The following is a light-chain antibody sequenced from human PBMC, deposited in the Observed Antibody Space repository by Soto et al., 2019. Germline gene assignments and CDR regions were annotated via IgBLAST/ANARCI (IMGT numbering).Light chain of an antibody. CDR1: SSNIGSNY. CDR3: AAWDDSLSAFYV. J-gene: IGLJ1*01. Sequence: HSVLTQPPSASGTPGQRVSISCSGSSSNIGSNYVYWYQQLPGTAPKLLIYRNNQRPSGVPDRFSGSKSGTSASLAISGLRSEDEADYYCAAWDDSLSAFYVFGPGTKGTV. CDR2: RNN. V-gene: IGLV1-47*01.